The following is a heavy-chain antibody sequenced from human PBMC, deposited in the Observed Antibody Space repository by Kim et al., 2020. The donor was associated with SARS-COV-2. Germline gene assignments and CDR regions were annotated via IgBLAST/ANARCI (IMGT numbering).Heavy chain of an antibody. J-gene: IGHJ5*02. V-gene: IGHV4-59*13. CDR1: GGSISSYY. Sequence: SETLSLTCTVSGGSISSYYWSWIRQPPGKGLEWIGYIYYSGSTNYNPSLKSRVTISVDTSKNQFSLKLSSVTAADTAVYYCARDRRSGYDPNWFDPWGQGTLVTVSS. CDR2: IYYSGST. CDR3: ARDRRSGYDPNWFDP. D-gene: IGHD5-12*01.